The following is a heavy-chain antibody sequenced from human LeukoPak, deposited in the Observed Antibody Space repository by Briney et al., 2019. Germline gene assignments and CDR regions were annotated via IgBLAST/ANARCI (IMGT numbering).Heavy chain of an antibody. Sequence: ASVKVSCKASGYTFTSDDINWVRQATGQGHEWMGWMNPNSGNTGYAQKFQGRVTITRNTSISTAYMELNSLRSEDTAVYYCARVHRRCSSTSCYRAAWFDPWGQGTLVTVSS. J-gene: IGHJ5*02. CDR2: MNPNSGNT. CDR1: GYTFTSDD. V-gene: IGHV1-8*03. CDR3: ARVHRRCSSTSCYRAAWFDP. D-gene: IGHD2-2*02.